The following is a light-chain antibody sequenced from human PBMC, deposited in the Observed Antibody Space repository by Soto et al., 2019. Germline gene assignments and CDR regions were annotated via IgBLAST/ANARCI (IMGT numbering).Light chain of an antibody. CDR1: RTINTY. V-gene: IGKV1-39*01. Sequence: DVRMTQSPSSLSASVGDTITITCRASRTINTYLNWYQQKPGKAPKLLIYAASSLQSGVPSRFSGSGSGTDFTLTISSLQPEDFATYYCQQSYSTPRTFGPGTKVDIK. CDR3: QQSYSTPRT. J-gene: IGKJ3*01. CDR2: AAS.